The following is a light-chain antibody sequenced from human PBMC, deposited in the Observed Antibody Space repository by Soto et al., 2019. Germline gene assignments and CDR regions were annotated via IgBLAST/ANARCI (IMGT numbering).Light chain of an antibody. CDR1: SSNIGSNT. J-gene: IGLJ1*01. CDR3: AAWDDSLNGLYV. CDR2: SNN. Sequence: QSVLTQPPLASGTPGQRVTISCSGSSSNIGSNTVNWYRQLPGTAPKLLIYSNNQRPSGVPDRFSGSKSGTSASLAISGLQSEDEADYYCAAWDDSLNGLYVFGTGTKLTVL. V-gene: IGLV1-44*01.